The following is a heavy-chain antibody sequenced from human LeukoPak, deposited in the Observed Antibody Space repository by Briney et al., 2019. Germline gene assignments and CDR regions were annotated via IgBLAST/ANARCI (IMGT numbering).Heavy chain of an antibody. Sequence: ASVKVSCKASGYTFTGYYMHWVRQAPGQGLEWMGIINPSGGSTSYAQKFQGRVTMTRDTSTSTVYMELSSLRSEDTAVYYCARAHSGGGDSSGWYYFDYWGQGTLVTVSS. V-gene: IGHV1-46*01. J-gene: IGHJ4*02. CDR1: GYTFTGYY. CDR3: ARAHSGGGDSSGWYYFDY. CDR2: INPSGGST. D-gene: IGHD6-19*01.